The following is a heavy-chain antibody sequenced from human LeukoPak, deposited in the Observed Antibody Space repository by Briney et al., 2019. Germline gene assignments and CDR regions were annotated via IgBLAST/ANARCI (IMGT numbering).Heavy chain of an antibody. CDR3: ARGGDYGSYYFDY. V-gene: IGHV3-48*03. CDR2: ISSSGSTI. D-gene: IGHD4-17*01. CDR1: GFTFSSYE. Sequence: GGSLTLSCAASGFTFSSYEMNWVRQAPGKGLEWVSYISSSGSTIYYADSVKGGFTISRDNAKNSLYLQMNSLRAEDTAVYYCARGGDYGSYYFDYGGQGTLVTVS. J-gene: IGHJ4*02.